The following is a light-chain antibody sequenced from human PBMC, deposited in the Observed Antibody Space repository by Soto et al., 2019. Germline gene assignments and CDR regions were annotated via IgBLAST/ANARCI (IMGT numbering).Light chain of an antibody. V-gene: IGKV1-39*01. Sequence: DVQMTQSPSSLSASVGDRVTITCRASQNIASFLNWYQQRPGTAPKLLIYAASNLESGGPSRFSGRGSATDFTLSISSLQPEDFATYFCQQTYSMPVTFGQGTKLEMK. CDR2: AAS. J-gene: IGKJ2*01. CDR3: QQTYSMPVT. CDR1: QNIASF.